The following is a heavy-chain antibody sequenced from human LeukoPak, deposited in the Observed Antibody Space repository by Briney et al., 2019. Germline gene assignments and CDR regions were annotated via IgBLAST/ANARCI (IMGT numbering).Heavy chain of an antibody. J-gene: IGHJ4*02. CDR1: GYSISSGYY. V-gene: IGHV4-38-2*01. CDR2: IYHSGST. D-gene: IGHD3-22*01. Sequence: PSETLSLTCAVSGYSISSGYYWGWIRQPPGKGLEWIGSIYHSGSTYYNPSLKSRVTMSVDTSKNQFSLKLSSVTAADTAVYYCARVNYYYDSSGYYYFDYWGQGTLVTVSS. CDR3: ARVNYYYDSSGYYYFDY.